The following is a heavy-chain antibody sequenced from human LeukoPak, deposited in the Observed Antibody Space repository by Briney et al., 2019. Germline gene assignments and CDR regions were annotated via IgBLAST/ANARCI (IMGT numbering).Heavy chain of an antibody. Sequence: GASVKVSCKASGGTFSSYAISWVRQAPGQGLEWMGGIIPIFGTANYAQKFQGRVTITADESTSTAYMELSSLRSEDTAVYYCARSITITWEGFSFFDYWGQGTLVTVSS. J-gene: IGHJ4*02. CDR2: IIPIFGTA. CDR1: GGTFSSYA. D-gene: IGHD3-16*01. V-gene: IGHV1-69*13. CDR3: ARSITITWEGFSFFDY.